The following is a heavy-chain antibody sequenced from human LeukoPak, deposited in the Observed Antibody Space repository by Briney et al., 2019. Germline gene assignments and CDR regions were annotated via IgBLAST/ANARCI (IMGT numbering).Heavy chain of an antibody. Sequence: GGSLRLSCAASGFNVSTNHVSWVRQAPGKGLEWVSAISGSGGSTYYADSVKGRFTISRDNSKNTLYLQMNSLRAEDTAVYYCAKSRNSYYYGSGSPLDYWGQGTLVTVSS. CDR3: AKSRNSYYYGSGSPLDY. V-gene: IGHV3-23*01. CDR1: GFNVSTNH. CDR2: ISGSGGST. D-gene: IGHD3-10*01. J-gene: IGHJ4*02.